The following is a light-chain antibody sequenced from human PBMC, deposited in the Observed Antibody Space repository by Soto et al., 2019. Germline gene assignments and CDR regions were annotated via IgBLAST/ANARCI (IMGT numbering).Light chain of an antibody. CDR2: AAS. Sequence: IQMPPSPSSVSASVGARVTLPCRASPCITNWLAWYQQKPGKAPKLLIDAASGLPSGVPDRCSGRGAGTDFTLKSNRVADEYVGTYYCMQALQRLTCGQGTRREI. CDR1: PCITNW. V-gene: IGKV1-12*01. CDR3: MQALQRLT. J-gene: IGKJ5*01.